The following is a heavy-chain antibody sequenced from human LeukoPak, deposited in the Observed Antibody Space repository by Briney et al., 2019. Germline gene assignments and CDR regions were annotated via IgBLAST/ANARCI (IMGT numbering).Heavy chain of an antibody. D-gene: IGHD2-15*01. CDR1: GFTFSGSA. J-gene: IGHJ4*02. V-gene: IGHV3-73*01. CDR3: TTLRIYCSGGSCEIDY. Sequence: GGSLKLFCAASGFTFSGSAMHWVRQASGKGLEWVGRIRSKANSYATAYAASVKGRFTISRDDSKNTAYLQMNSLKTEDTAVYYCTTLRIYCSGGSCEIDYWGQGTLVTVSS. CDR2: IRSKANSYAT.